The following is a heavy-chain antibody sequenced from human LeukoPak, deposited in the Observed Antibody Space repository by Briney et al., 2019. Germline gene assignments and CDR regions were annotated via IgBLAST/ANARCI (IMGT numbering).Heavy chain of an antibody. Sequence: PSETLSLTCTVSGGSVSSGSYYWSWIRQPPGKGLEWIGYIHYSGSTNYNPSLKSRVTISVDTSKNQFSLKLSSVTAADTAVYYCASRYYYGSGSYSHWGQGTLVTVSS. D-gene: IGHD3-10*01. CDR2: IHYSGST. V-gene: IGHV4-61*01. J-gene: IGHJ4*02. CDR3: ASRYYYGSGSYSH. CDR1: GGSVSSGSYY.